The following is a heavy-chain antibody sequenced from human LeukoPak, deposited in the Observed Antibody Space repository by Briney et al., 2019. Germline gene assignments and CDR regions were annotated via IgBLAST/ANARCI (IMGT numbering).Heavy chain of an antibody. CDR2: INPNSGGT. V-gene: IGHV1-2*02. Sequence: ASVEVSCKASGYTFTGYYMHWVRQAPGQGLEWMGWINPNSGGTNYAQKFQGRVTMTRDTSISTAYMELSRLRSDDTAVYYCARAPTNIFNWFDPWGQGTLVTVSS. J-gene: IGHJ5*02. CDR3: ARAPTNIFNWFDP. D-gene: IGHD2/OR15-2a*01. CDR1: GYTFTGYY.